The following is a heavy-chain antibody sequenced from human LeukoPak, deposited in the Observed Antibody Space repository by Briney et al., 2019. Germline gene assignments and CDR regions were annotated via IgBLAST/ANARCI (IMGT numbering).Heavy chain of an antibody. CDR3: TRARMILDAVITPTVTFDY. D-gene: IGHD3-22*01. CDR1: GFTFSSYA. J-gene: IGHJ4*02. Sequence: PGGSLRLSCAASGFTFSSYAMSWVRQAPGKGLEWVGFIRSKAYGGTTEYAASVKGRFTISRDDSKSIAYLQMNSLKTEDTAVYYCTRARMILDAVITPTVTFDYWGQGTLVTVSS. V-gene: IGHV3-49*04. CDR2: IRSKAYGGTT.